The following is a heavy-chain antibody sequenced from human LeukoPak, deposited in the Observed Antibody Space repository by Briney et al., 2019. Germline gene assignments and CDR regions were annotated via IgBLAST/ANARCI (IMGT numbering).Heavy chain of an antibody. CDR3: ARQQLGGLDY. D-gene: IGHD6-13*01. CDR2: IYYSGST. CDR1: GGSFSGYY. J-gene: IGHJ4*02. Sequence: SETLSLTCAVYGGSFSGYYWSWIRQPPGKGLEWIGYIYYSGSTNYNPSLKSRVTISVDTSKNQFSLKLSSVTAADTAVYYCARQQLGGLDYWGQGTLVTVSS. V-gene: IGHV4-59*01.